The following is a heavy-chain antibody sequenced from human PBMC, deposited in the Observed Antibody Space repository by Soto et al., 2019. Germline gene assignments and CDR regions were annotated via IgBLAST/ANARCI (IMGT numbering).Heavy chain of an antibody. V-gene: IGHV5-51*01. CDR2: IYPGDSDT. CDR3: XRHRPRRDGYNSDAFDI. J-gene: IGHJ3*02. D-gene: IGHD5-12*01. CDR1: GYSFTSYW. Sequence: PGESLKISCRGSGYSFTSYWIGWVRQMPGKGLEWMGIIYPGDSDTRYSPSFQGQVTISADKSISTAYLQWSSLKASDTAMYYCXRHRPRRDGYNSDAFDIWGQGTMVTVSS.